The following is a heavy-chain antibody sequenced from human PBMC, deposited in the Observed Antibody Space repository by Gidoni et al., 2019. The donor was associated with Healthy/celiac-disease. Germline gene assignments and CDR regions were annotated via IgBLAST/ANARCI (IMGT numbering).Heavy chain of an antibody. J-gene: IGHJ3*02. V-gene: IGHV1-3*01. Sequence: QVQLVQSGAEVKKPVASVKVSCKASGYTFTSYAMHWLRQAPGQRLEWMGWINAGNGNTKYSQKFQGRVTITRDTSASTAYMELSSLRSEGTAVYYGARDRVGATHDAFDIWGQGTMVTVSS. CDR3: ARDRVGATHDAFDI. CDR2: INAGNGNT. CDR1: GYTFTSYA. D-gene: IGHD1-26*01.